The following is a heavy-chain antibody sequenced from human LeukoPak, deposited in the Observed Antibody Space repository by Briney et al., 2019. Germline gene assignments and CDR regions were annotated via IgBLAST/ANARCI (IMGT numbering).Heavy chain of an antibody. CDR3: ARAGYVVVTARGGFDI. CDR1: GFTFSSYS. J-gene: IGHJ3*02. Sequence: GGSLRLSCAASGFTFSSYSMNWVRQAPGKGLEWVSSISSSSSYIYYADSVKGRFTISRDNAKNSLYLQMNSRRAEDTAVYYCARAGYVVVTARGGFDIWGQGTMVTVS. D-gene: IGHD2-21*02. CDR2: ISSSSSYI. V-gene: IGHV3-21*01.